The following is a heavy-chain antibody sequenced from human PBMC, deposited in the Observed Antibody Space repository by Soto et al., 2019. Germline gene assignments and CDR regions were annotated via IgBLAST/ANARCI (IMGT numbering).Heavy chain of an antibody. Sequence: QVQLQESGPGLLKPSETLSLTCAVSGGSISSYYWSWIRQPPGKGLGWIGSIYYSGNTNYNPSLKSRFTISVDTSKNQFSLKLTAVTAADPALYYCASHGGHCSGGRCYGHYYYYLDVWGKGTTVTVSS. CDR2: IYYSGNT. CDR3: ASHGGHCSGGRCYGHYYYYLDV. D-gene: IGHD2-15*01. J-gene: IGHJ6*03. CDR1: GGSISSYY. V-gene: IGHV4-59*08.